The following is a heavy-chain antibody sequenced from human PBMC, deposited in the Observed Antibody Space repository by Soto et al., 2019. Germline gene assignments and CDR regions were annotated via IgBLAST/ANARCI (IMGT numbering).Heavy chain of an antibody. CDR2: ISGSGDST. CDR3: AKDRDGAAAGPTNFYGMDV. Sequence: EVQLLESGGGLVQPGGSLRLSCAASGFTFSSYAMSWVRQAPGKGLEWVSVISGSGDSTYYADSVRGRFTISRDNSKNPLYLQMNSLRAEDTAVYYCAKDRDGAAAGPTNFYGMDVWGQGTTVTVSS. D-gene: IGHD6-13*01. J-gene: IGHJ6*02. CDR1: GFTFSSYA. V-gene: IGHV3-23*01.